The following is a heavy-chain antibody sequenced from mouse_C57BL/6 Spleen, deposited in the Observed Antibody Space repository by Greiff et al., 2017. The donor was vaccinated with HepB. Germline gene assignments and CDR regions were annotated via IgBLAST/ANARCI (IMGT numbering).Heavy chain of an antibody. J-gene: IGHJ1*03. D-gene: IGHD1-1*01. V-gene: IGHV5-6*01. CDR2: ISSGGSYT. Sequence: EVHLVESGGDLVKPGGSLKLSCAASGFTFSSYGMSWVRQTPDKRLEWVATISSGGSYTYYPDSVKGRFTISRDNAKNTLYLQMSSLKSEDTAMYYCARRGYYGSPRWFDVWGTGTTVTVSS. CDR3: ARRGYYGSPRWFDV. CDR1: GFTFSSYG.